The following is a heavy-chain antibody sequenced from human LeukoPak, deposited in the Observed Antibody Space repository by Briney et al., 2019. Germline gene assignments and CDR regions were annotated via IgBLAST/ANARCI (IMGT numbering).Heavy chain of an antibody. V-gene: IGHV1-46*01. CDR3: ARSESVRYNWNYFDY. D-gene: IGHD1-20*01. Sequence: GASVKVSCKASGYTFTSYYMHWVRQAPGQGLEWMGIINPSGGSTSYAQKFQGRVTMTRDMSTSTVYMELSSLRSEDTAVYYCARSESVRYNWNYFDYWGQGTLVTVSS. CDR2: INPSGGST. CDR1: GYTFTSYY. J-gene: IGHJ4*02.